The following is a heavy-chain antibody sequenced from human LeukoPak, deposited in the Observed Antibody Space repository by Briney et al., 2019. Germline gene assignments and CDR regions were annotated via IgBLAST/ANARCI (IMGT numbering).Heavy chain of an antibody. CDR3: ARDCSTGAPCAEF. J-gene: IGHJ4*02. Sequence: VGSLRLSCAASGFTFGSSWISWVRQAPGKGLEWVGNIGQDGGEKYYMDSVKGRLTIARHNAKNSLYLQTNSLRAEDTAVYYCARDCSTGAPCAEFWGQGALVTVSS. CDR1: GFTFGSSW. D-gene: IGHD2-8*02. CDR2: IGQDGGEK. V-gene: IGHV3-7*01.